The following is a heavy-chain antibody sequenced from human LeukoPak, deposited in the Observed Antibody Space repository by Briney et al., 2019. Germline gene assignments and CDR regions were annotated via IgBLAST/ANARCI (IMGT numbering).Heavy chain of an antibody. CDR1: GFTFSSYS. D-gene: IGHD3-3*01. CDR2: ISSSSSTT. V-gene: IGHV3-48*01. J-gene: IGHJ6*03. Sequence: GGSLRLSCAASGFTFSSYSMNWVRQAPGKGLEWVSYISSSSSTTYYADSVKGRFTISRDNAKNSLYLQMNSLRAEDTAVYYCAREQGDFWSGYDYYYYMDVWGKGTTVTVSS. CDR3: AREQGDFWSGYDYYYYMDV.